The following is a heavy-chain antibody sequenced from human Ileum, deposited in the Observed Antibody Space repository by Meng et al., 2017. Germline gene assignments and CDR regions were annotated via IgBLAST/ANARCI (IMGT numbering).Heavy chain of an antibody. CDR1: GFSLSTSGVA. CDR2: IYWDDDK. D-gene: IGHD1-26*01. CDR3: AHRRLYSGTYQSFNY. V-gene: IGHV2-5*02. Sequence: SGPTLVKPTQTLTLTCTFSGFSLSTSGVAVGWIRQPPGKALEWLALIYWDDDKRYNVSLKNRLTITKDTSKNQVALIMTNMDPVDTATYYCAHRRLYSGTYQSFNYWGPGTLVTVSS. J-gene: IGHJ4*02.